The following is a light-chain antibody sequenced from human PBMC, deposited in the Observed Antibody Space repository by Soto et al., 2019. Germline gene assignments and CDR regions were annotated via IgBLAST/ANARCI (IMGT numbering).Light chain of an antibody. V-gene: IGKV1-8*01. CDR3: QQSYSSPPT. J-gene: IGKJ1*01. CDR1: QGISSY. Sequence: ALRMTQSPSSFSASPGDRVTITCRASQGISSYLAWYQQKPGKAPKLLIFAASSLQSGVPSRFSGSRSGPDFTLTISSLQPEDFATYYCQQSYSSPPTFGQGTKVDIK. CDR2: AAS.